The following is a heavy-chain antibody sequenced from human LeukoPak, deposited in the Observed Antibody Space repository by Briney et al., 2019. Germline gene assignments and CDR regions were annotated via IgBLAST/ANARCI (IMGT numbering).Heavy chain of an antibody. D-gene: IGHD3-22*01. CDR3: AKRADSGGYPFDY. CDR1: GFTFRNYD. Sequence: GGSLRLSCAASGFTFRNYDMFWVRQAPGKGLEWVSDISGGGSNTYYADSVKGHFTISRDNSRNTLYLQMNSLRAEDTAVYYCAKRADSGGYPFDYWGQGTLVTVSP. V-gene: IGHV3-23*01. J-gene: IGHJ4*02. CDR2: ISGGGSNT.